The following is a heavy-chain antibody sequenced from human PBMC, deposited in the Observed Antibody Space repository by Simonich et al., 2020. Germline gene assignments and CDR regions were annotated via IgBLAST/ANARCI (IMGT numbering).Heavy chain of an antibody. CDR1: GFTFSSYA. Sequence: QVQLVESGGGVVQPGRSLRLSCAASGFTFSSYAMHWVRQAPGKGLEWVAVISYDGSNKYYADSGKGRFTISRDNSKNTLYLQMNSLRAEDTAVYYCARDHLDSGSYYFDYWGQGTLVTVSS. J-gene: IGHJ4*02. V-gene: IGHV3-30*07. CDR2: ISYDGSNK. D-gene: IGHD1-26*01. CDR3: ARDHLDSGSYYFDY.